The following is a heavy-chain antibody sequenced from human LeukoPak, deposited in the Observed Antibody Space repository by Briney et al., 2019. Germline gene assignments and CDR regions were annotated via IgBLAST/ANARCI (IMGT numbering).Heavy chain of an antibody. CDR2: VNSGSSTI. J-gene: IGHJ4*02. D-gene: IGHD6-19*01. CDR1: GLTFSSYS. Sequence: GGSLRLSCAASGLTFSSYSMNWVRQTPGKGLEWVSYVNSGSSTIYYADSVKGRFTISRDNAKNSLYLQMNSLRDEDTAVYYCARDRHSTGWYYFDYWGQGTLVTVSS. CDR3: ARDRHSTGWYYFDY. V-gene: IGHV3-48*02.